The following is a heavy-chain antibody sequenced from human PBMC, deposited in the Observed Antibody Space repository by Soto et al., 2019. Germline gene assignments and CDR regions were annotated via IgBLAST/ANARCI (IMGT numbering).Heavy chain of an antibody. CDR1: GFTFNNAW. CDR2: IKSKTDGGTT. CDR3: TTYSGAAFEY. Sequence: GSLRLSCAASGFTFNNAWMNWVRRAPGKGLEWVGRIKSKTDGGTTDYAAPVKGRFTISRDDSKNMVDLQMSSLKTEDTAVYYCTTYSGAAFEYWGQGALVTVSS. V-gene: IGHV3-15*01. D-gene: IGHD1-26*01. J-gene: IGHJ4*02.